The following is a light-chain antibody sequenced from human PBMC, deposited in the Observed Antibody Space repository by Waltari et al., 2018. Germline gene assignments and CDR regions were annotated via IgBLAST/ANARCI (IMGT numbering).Light chain of an antibody. V-gene: IGKV3-11*01. CDR1: QSVSSD. CDR3: QQRNNWPPIT. CDR2: DAS. Sequence: EIVLTQSPATLSLSPGERATLSCRASQSVSSDIAWYQHKPGQAPRLLIFDASNRAGGVPASFTGSGSGTDFTLTISSLEPEDFAVYYCQQRNNWPPITFGQGTRLEIK. J-gene: IGKJ5*01.